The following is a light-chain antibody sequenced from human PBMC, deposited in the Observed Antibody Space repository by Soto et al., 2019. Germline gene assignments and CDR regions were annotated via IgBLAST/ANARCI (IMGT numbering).Light chain of an antibody. Sequence: DIPLTQSPSFLSASVGDRVIITCRASQGISSYLGWYQQKPGKAPKLLIYAASTLQSGVPSRFSGSGSGTVFTLTISSLQPEDFASYFCQQLNSYPLTFGGGTKVEIK. CDR3: QQLNSYPLT. J-gene: IGKJ4*01. V-gene: IGKV1-9*01. CDR1: QGISSY. CDR2: AAS.